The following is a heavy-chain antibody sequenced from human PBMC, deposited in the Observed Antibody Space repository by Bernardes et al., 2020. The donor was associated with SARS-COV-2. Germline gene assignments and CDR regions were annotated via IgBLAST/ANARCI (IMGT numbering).Heavy chain of an antibody. CDR3: AKAGIAVAATRGSLGWFDP. D-gene: IGHD6-19*01. CDR2: ISCSGGST. J-gene: IGHJ5*02. CDR1: GFTFSDYA. V-gene: IGHV3-23*01. Sequence: GGSLRLSCAASGFTFSDYAMTWVRQAPGKGLEWVSVISCSGGSTSYADAVKGRFTISRDNSKNTLYVQMNSLRADDTGVYYCAKAGIAVAATRGSLGWFDPWGQGILVTVSS.